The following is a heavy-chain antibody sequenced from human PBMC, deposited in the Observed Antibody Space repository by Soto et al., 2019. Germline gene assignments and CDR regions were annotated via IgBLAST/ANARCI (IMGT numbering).Heavy chain of an antibody. V-gene: IGHV1-18*01. Sequence: XSVKVSCTASGYTFTSYGIIWVRQAPGQGLEWMGWISAYNGNTNYAQKLQGRVTMTTDTSTSTAYMELRSLRSDDTAVYYCARGLVGSTKATNWFDPCGQGTLVTVSS. J-gene: IGHJ5*02. CDR3: ARGLVGSTKATNWFDP. CDR1: GYTFTSYG. D-gene: IGHD2-15*01. CDR2: ISAYNGNT.